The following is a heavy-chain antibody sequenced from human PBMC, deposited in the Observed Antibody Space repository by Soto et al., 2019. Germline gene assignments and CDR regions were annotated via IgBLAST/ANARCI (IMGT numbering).Heavy chain of an antibody. Sequence: PWETLSLTCAVYGESLSAYYWTWIRQPPGKRLEWIGEINQSGSTNYNPSLKSRVTMSADTSKKHFSLKVTSVTAADTAVYYRARGTVYVPFLFPCLDVWGQGTTVTVSS. D-gene: IGHD3-10*02. CDR2: INQSGST. CDR3: ARGTVYVPFLFPCLDV. J-gene: IGHJ6*02. CDR1: GESLSAYY. V-gene: IGHV4-34*01.